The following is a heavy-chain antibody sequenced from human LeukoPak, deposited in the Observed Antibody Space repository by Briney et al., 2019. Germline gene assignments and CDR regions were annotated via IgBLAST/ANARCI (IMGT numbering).Heavy chain of an antibody. CDR2: ISGSGGST. D-gene: IGHD4-17*01. CDR3: AKDSLVADPTDYFDY. Sequence: GGSLRLSCAASGFTFSTYAMSWVRQAPGKALEGVSAISGSGGSTYYADSVKGRFTISRDNSKNTLYLQMNSLRAEDTAVYYCAKDSLVADPTDYFDYWGQGTLVTVSS. V-gene: IGHV3-23*01. J-gene: IGHJ4*02. CDR1: GFTFSTYA.